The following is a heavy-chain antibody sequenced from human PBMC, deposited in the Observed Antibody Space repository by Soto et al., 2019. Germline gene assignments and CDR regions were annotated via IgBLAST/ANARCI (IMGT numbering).Heavy chain of an antibody. J-gene: IGHJ6*02. CDR3: AKCIAARPEYYYYYGMDV. Sequence: GGSLRLSCAASGFTFSSYAMSWVRQAPGKGLEWVSAISGSGGSTYYADSVKGRFTISRDNSKNTLYLQMNSLRAEDTAVYYCAKCIAARPEYYYYYGMDVWGQGTTVTVSS. CDR1: GFTFSSYA. CDR2: ISGSGGST. D-gene: IGHD6-6*01. V-gene: IGHV3-23*01.